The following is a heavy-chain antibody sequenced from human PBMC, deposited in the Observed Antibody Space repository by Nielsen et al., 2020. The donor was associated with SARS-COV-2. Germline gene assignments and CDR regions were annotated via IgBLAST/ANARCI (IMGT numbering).Heavy chain of an antibody. CDR3: TREWEHFFNYYYYGMGV. CDR1: GFTFGDYA. J-gene: IGHJ6*02. V-gene: IGHV3-49*04. CDR2: IRSKAYGGTT. D-gene: IGHD1-26*01. Sequence: GGSLRLSCTASGFTFGDYAMSWVRQAPGKGLEWVGFIRSKAYGGTTEYAASVKGRFTISRDDSKSIAYLQMNSLKTEDTAVYYCTREWEHFFNYYYYGMGVWGQGTTVTVSS.